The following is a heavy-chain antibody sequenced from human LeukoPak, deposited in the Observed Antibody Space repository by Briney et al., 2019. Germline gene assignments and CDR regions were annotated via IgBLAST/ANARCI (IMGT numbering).Heavy chain of an antibody. CDR2: INHSGST. Sequence: PSETPSLTCAVYGGSFSGYYWSWIRQPPGKGLEWIGEINHSGSTNYNPSFKSRVTISVDTSKNQFSLKLSSVTAADTAVYYCARDVRSITMIVVVITAWFDPWGQGTLVTVSS. CDR3: ARDVRSITMIVVVITAWFDP. J-gene: IGHJ5*02. CDR1: GGSFSGYY. V-gene: IGHV4-34*01. D-gene: IGHD3-22*01.